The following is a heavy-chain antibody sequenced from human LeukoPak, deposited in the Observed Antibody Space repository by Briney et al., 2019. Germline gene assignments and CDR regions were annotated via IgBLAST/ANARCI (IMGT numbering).Heavy chain of an antibody. CDR2: ISSSSRSI. V-gene: IGHV3-21*01. J-gene: IGHJ4*02. CDR3: ARDISSYSSSWSYFDY. Sequence: GGSLRLSCAASGFTFSSYTMNWVRQAPGKGLEWVSSISSSSRSIFYADSVRGRFTTSRDNAKNSLFLQMNSLRAEDTAVYYCARDISSYSSSWSYFDYWGQGTLVTVSS. CDR1: GFTFSSYT. D-gene: IGHD6-13*01.